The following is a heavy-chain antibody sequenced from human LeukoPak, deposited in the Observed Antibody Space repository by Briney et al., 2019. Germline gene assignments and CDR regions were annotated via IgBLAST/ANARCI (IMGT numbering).Heavy chain of an antibody. V-gene: IGHV1-3*01. CDR3: ARGGYSGYDYANYFDY. Sequence: ASVKVSCKASGYTFTSYAMHWVRQAPGQRLEWMGWINAGNGNTKYSQKFQGRVIITRDTSVSTAYMELSSLRSEDTAVYYCARGGYSGYDYANYFDYWGQGTLVTVSS. D-gene: IGHD5-12*01. J-gene: IGHJ4*02. CDR1: GYTFTSYA. CDR2: INAGNGNT.